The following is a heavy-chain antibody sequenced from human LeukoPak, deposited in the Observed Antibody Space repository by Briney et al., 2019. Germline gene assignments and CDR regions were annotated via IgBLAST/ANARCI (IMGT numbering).Heavy chain of an antibody. J-gene: IGHJ5*02. CDR3: ARDGYNWKAWFDP. V-gene: IGHV4-30-2*01. CDR2: IYHSGST. Sequence: WVRQMPGKGLEWIGYIYHSGSTYYNPSLKSRVTISVDRSKNQFSLKLSSVTAADTAVYYCARDGYNWKAWFDPWGQGTLVTVSS. D-gene: IGHD1-1*01.